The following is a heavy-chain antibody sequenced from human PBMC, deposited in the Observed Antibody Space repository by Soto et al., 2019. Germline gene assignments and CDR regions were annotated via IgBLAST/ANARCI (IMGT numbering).Heavy chain of an antibody. V-gene: IGHV3-11*01. D-gene: IGHD2-15*01. Sequence: AGGSLRLSCAASGFTFSDYYMSWIRQAPGKGLEWVSYISSSGSTIYYADSVKGRFTISRDNAKNSLYLQMNSLRAEDTAVYYCARAVVAEPYYYYGMDVWGQGTTVTVSS. CDR3: ARAVVAEPYYYYGMDV. CDR2: ISSSGSTI. CDR1: GFTFSDYY. J-gene: IGHJ6*02.